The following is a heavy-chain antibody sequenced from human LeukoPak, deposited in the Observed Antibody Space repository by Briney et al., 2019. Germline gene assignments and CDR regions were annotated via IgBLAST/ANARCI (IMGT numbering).Heavy chain of an antibody. CDR2: IYYSGST. D-gene: IGHD3-22*01. CDR1: GGSISSGGYY. CDR3: ARGIEYYYDSSTPDAFDI. Sequence: PSETLSLTCTVSGGSISSGGYYRSWIRQHPGKGLEWIGYIYYSGSTYYNPSLKSRVTISVDTSKNQFSLKLSSVTAADTAVYYCARGIEYYYDSSTPDAFDIWGQGTMVTVSS. J-gene: IGHJ3*02. V-gene: IGHV4-31*03.